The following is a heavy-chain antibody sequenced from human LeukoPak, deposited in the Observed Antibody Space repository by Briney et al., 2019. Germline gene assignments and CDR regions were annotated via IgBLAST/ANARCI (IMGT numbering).Heavy chain of an antibody. V-gene: IGHV4-59*01. CDR1: GGSISTYS. J-gene: IGHJ3*02. D-gene: IGHD2-2*01. Sequence: SETLSLTCTVSGGSISTYSWIYIRQPPGKALEWIVNICYSGSTKYNPSRKSRVTISLDTSKNQFSLKLSSVTAADTAVYYCVRGYQLLPDAFDIWGQGTMVTVSS. CDR2: ICYSGST. CDR3: VRGYQLLPDAFDI.